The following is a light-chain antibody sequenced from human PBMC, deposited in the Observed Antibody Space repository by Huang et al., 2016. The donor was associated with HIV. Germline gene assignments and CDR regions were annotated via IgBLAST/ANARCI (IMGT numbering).Light chain of an antibody. V-gene: IGKV3-15*01. CDR2: GAS. CDR3: QQYNNWPPYT. CDR1: QNVGSN. Sequence: EIAMTQSPATLSVSPGERATLSCRASQNVGSNIAWYQQKPGQAPRLLIYGASTRATGIPVRFSGSGSGTEFTLTISNLQSEDFALYHCQQYNNWPPYTFGQGTKLEIK. J-gene: IGKJ2*01.